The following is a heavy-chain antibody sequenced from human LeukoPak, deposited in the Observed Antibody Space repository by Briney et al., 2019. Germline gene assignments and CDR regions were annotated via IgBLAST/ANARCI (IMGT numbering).Heavy chain of an antibody. CDR1: GYAFTNYD. Sequence: GASVKVSCKASGYAFTNYDINWVRQAPGQGLEWMGWMNPNSGNTGYAQKFQGRVTMSRNTSISTAYMDLSRLRSEDPAVYYCARGTFGGVSSRWGQGTLVTVSS. J-gene: IGHJ4*02. CDR2: MNPNSGNT. D-gene: IGHD3-16*01. CDR3: ARGTFGGVSSR. V-gene: IGHV1-8*01.